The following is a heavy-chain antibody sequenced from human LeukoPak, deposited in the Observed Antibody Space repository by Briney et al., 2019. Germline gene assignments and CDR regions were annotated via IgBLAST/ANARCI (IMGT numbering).Heavy chain of an antibody. J-gene: IGHJ4*02. Sequence: GASVKVSCKASGYTFTGYYMHWVRQAPGQGLEWMGWINPNSGGTNYAQKFQGRVTMTRDTSISTAYMELSRLRSDDTAVYYCARAITFGGVIASHFDYWGQGTLVTVSS. CDR2: INPNSGGT. CDR1: GYTFTGYY. CDR3: ARAITFGGVIASHFDY. V-gene: IGHV1-2*02. D-gene: IGHD3-16*02.